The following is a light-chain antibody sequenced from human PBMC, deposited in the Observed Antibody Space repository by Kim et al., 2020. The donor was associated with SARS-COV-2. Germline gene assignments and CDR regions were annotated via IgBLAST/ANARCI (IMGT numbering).Light chain of an antibody. CDR3: SSHGGSNNFYV. CDR2: EVT. Sequence: QSVTISCTGTSSDVGANNYVSWYQQHPGKAPKLMIYEVTKRPSGVPDRFSGSKSDNTAALTVSGLQAEDEAEYYCSSHGGSNNFYVFGTGTKVTVL. CDR1: SSDVGANNY. J-gene: IGLJ1*01. V-gene: IGLV2-8*01.